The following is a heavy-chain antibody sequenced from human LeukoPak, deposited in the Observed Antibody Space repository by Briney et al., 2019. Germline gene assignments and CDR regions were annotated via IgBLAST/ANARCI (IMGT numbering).Heavy chain of an antibody. CDR3: AKLYRPGYFYYMDV. CDR2: ISNSGKTI. J-gene: IGHJ6*03. V-gene: IGHV3-48*03. CDR1: GFTFSSYE. Sequence: GGSLRLSCAASGFTFSSYEMNWARQAPGKGLEWVSYISNSGKTIYYADSVKGRFTISRDNAKNSLYLQMNSLRAEDTAVYYCAKLYRPGYFYYMDVWGKGTTVTVSS. D-gene: IGHD2-2*01.